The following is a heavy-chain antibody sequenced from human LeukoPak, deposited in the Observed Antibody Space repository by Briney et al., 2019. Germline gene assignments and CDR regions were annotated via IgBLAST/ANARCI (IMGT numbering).Heavy chain of an antibody. CDR1: GFTFSSYS. J-gene: IGHJ4*02. CDR2: ISKNSGYM. CDR3: ARGPSGYHNT. D-gene: IGHD5-12*01. V-gene: IGHV3-21*01. Sequence: PGGSLRLSCAASGFTFSSYSMNWVRQAPGKGLEWVSSISKNSGYMYYIDSVKGRFTISRDNSKNTLYLQMNSLRAEDTAVYYCARGPSGYHNTGGQGTLVTVSS.